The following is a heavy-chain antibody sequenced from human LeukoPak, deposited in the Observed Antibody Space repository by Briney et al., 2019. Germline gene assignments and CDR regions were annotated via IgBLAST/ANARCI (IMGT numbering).Heavy chain of an antibody. CDR1: GFTFSSHW. V-gene: IGHV3-7*01. Sequence: GGSLRLSCAASGFTFSSHWMSWVRQAPGKGLEWVGNIKPDGSEAYHVYSVKGRFTISIDNARNSLFLQMDSLRVEDTAVYYCASNSGYEKGYWGQGALATVSS. CDR2: IKPDGSEA. CDR3: ASNSGYEKGY. J-gene: IGHJ4*02. D-gene: IGHD5-12*01.